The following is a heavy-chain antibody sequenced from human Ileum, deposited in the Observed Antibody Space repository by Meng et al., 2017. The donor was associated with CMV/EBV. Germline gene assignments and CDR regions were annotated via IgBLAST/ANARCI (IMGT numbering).Heavy chain of an antibody. J-gene: IGHJ6*02. CDR1: NDYISSYY. CDR2: IYHSGST. Sequence: GSLRLSCTVSNDYISSYYWTWIRQPPGKGLEWIGCIYHSGSTNYNPSLKSRVTMSIDTSKKQFSLKLTSVTAADTAVYYCARTCNGAVCYPAGTDVWGQGTTVTVSS. V-gene: IGHV4-59*01. CDR3: ARTCNGAVCYPAGTDV. D-gene: IGHD4/OR15-4a*01.